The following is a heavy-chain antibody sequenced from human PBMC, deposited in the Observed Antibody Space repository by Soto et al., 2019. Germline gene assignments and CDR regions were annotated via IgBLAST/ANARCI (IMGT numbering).Heavy chain of an antibody. CDR2: INAGNGNT. V-gene: IGHV1-3*01. Sequence: QVQLLQSGAAVKKPGASVKISCKASGYTFTSFAMHWVRQAPGQRLEWMGWINAGNGNTKYSQSFQGRITITGDTSASTAYMELSSLRSEDTAVYYCASGSSDWFPYFDYWAQGTLVTVSS. J-gene: IGHJ4*02. D-gene: IGHD3-9*01. CDR1: GYTFTSFA. CDR3: ASGSSDWFPYFDY.